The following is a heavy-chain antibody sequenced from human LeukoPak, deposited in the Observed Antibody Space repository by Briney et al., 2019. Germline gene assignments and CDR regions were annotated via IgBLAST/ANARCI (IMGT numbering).Heavy chain of an antibody. J-gene: IGHJ3*02. Sequence: PGGSLRLSCVVSGFTFNRCWMNWVRQAPGKGLEWVSAISGSGGSTYYADSVKGRFTISRDNSKNTLYLQMNSLRAEDTAVYYCAKARGYSYGYRAFDIWGQGTMVTVSS. V-gene: IGHV3-23*01. CDR3: AKARGYSYGYRAFDI. D-gene: IGHD5-18*01. CDR1: GFTFNRCW. CDR2: ISGSGGST.